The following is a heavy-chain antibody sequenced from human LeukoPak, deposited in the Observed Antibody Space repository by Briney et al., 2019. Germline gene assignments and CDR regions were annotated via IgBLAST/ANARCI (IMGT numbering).Heavy chain of an antibody. CDR2: ISGSGGST. CDR1: GFTFSSYA. CDR3: ARLGYGYSSRWSNGGYFQH. V-gene: IGHV3-23*01. J-gene: IGHJ1*01. D-gene: IGHD6-13*01. Sequence: GGSLRLSCAASGFTFSSYAMSWVRQAPGKGLEWVSAISGSGGSTYYADSVKGRFTISRDNAKNSLFLQMNSLRDEDTAVYYCARLGYGYSSRWSNGGYFQHWGQGTLVTVSS.